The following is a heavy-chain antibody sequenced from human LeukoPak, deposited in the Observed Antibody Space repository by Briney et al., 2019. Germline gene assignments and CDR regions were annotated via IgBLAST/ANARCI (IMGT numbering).Heavy chain of an antibody. CDR2: INWNGGST. CDR3: ARSVAASRDY. J-gene: IGHJ4*02. D-gene: IGHD2-15*01. V-gene: IGHV3-20*04. CDR1: GFTFSIYA. Sequence: GGSLRLSCAASGFTFSIYAMSWVRQAPGKGLEWVSGINWNGGSTGYADSVKGRFTISRDNAKNSLYLQMNSLRAEDTALYYCARSVAASRDYWGQGTLVTVSS.